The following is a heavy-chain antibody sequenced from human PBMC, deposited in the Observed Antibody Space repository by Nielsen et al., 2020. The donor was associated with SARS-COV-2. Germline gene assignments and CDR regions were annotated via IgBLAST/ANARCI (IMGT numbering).Heavy chain of an antibody. D-gene: IGHD3-3*01. V-gene: IGHV1-2*06. CDR2: INPNSGGT. CDR3: AREEGITIFGVVINDYYYGMDV. J-gene: IGHJ6*02. Sequence: WVRQAPGQGLEWMGRINPNSGGTNYAQKFQGRVTMTRDTPISTAYMELSRLRSDDTAVYYCAREEGITIFGVVINDYYYGMDVWGQGTTVTVSS.